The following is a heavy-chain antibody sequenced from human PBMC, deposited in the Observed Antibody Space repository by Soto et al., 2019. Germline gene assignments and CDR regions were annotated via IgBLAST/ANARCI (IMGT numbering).Heavy chain of an antibody. J-gene: IGHJ6*03. CDR3: EGGGGSGTLANYYMDV. D-gene: IGHD3-10*01. Sequence: QVQLQQWGAGLLKPSETLSLTCAVYGGSFSGYYWSWIRQPPGKGLEWIGEINHSGSTNYNPSLKSRVTISVDTSKNQFSLKLSSVTAADTAVYYCEGGGGSGTLANYYMDVWGKGTTVTVSS. CDR1: GGSFSGYY. V-gene: IGHV4-34*01. CDR2: INHSGST.